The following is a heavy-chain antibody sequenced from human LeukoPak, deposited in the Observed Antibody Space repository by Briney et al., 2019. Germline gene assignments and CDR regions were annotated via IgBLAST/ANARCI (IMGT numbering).Heavy chain of an antibody. CDR3: ARTGWGYCSSTSCPSNYYYYYMDV. V-gene: IGHV4-4*07. Sequence: SETLSLTCTVSGGSISSYYWSWIRQPAGKGLEWIGRIYTSGSTNYNPSLKSRVTMSVDTSKNQFSLKLSSVTAADTAVYYCARTGWGYCSSTSCPSNYYYYYMDVWGKGTTVTISS. J-gene: IGHJ6*03. CDR1: GGSISSYY. D-gene: IGHD2-2*01. CDR2: IYTSGST.